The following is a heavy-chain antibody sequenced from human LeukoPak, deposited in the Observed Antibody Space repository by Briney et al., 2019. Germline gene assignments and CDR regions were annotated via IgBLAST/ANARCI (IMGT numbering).Heavy chain of an antibody. Sequence: KSSETLSLTCTVSGGSISSSNYYWGWIRQPPGKGLEWIGSIYYSGSTYYNPSLKSRVTISVDTSKTQFSLKLNCVPAADTAVYFCARHHGYSSVWTAFNDGGQGTLVTVPS. CDR2: IYYSGST. CDR1: GGSISSSNYY. J-gene: IGHJ4*02. CDR3: ARHHGYSSVWTAFND. V-gene: IGHV4-39*01. D-gene: IGHD6-19*01.